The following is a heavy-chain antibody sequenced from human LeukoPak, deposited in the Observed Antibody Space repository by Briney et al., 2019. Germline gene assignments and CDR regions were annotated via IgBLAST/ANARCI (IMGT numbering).Heavy chain of an antibody. Sequence: ASVKLSCKASGYTFTSYGISCVRHAPRQGLERMGWMSAYNGNTNYAQKLQDRVTRTTDTSTSTGYMELRSLRSDVTAVYYCARNNSVRDEAWWFNRWGQGTLVTVSS. CDR2: MSAYNGNT. CDR1: GYTFTSYG. V-gene: IGHV1-18*01. J-gene: IGHJ5*02. D-gene: IGHD5-24*01. CDR3: ARNNSVRDEAWWFNR.